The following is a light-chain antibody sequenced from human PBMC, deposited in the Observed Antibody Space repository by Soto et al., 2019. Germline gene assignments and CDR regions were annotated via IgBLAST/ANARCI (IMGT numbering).Light chain of an antibody. CDR2: MNN. J-gene: IGLJ2*01. Sequence: QSVLTQPPSASGTPGQRVTISCSGSSSNSGSNTVNWYQQLPGTAPKLLIYMNNQRPSGVPDRFSGSKSGTSASLAISGLQSEDEAEYYCAAWDDSLNGVVFGGGTKLTVL. CDR3: AAWDDSLNGVV. CDR1: SSNSGSNT. V-gene: IGLV1-44*01.